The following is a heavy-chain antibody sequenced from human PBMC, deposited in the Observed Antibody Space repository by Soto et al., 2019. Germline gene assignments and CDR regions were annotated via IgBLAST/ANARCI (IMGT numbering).Heavy chain of an antibody. CDR1: GFTVSSKY. V-gene: IGHV3-53*05. J-gene: IGHJ6*03. CDR3: ARTTVTASYYYMDV. CDR2: IQSGGTT. Sequence: PGGSLRLSCAASGFTVSSKYMTWVRQAPGKGLEWVSLIQSGGTTYYADSVKGRLTMTTDTSTSTANMELTSLRSDDTAVYYCARTTVTASYYYMDVWGKGTTVTVSS. D-gene: IGHD4-17*01.